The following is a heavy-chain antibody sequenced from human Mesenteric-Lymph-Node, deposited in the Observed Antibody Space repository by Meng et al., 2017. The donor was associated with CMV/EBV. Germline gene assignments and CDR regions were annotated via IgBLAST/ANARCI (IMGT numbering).Heavy chain of an antibody. CDR1: TFSSYS. J-gene: IGHJ2*01. D-gene: IGHD2-2*01. Sequence: TFSSYSMNWVRQAPGKRLEWVSSISSSSSYIYYADSVKGRFTISRDNAKNSLYLQMNSLRAEDTAVYYCARDLVVVPADRRFWYFDLWGRGTLVTVSS. V-gene: IGHV3-21*01. CDR2: ISSSSSYI. CDR3: ARDLVVVPADRRFWYFDL.